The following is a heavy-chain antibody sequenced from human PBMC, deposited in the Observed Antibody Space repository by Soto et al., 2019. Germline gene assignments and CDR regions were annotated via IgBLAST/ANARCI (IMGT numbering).Heavy chain of an antibody. Sequence: SQTLSLTCAISGDSVSSNSAAWNWIRQSPSRGLEWLGRTYYRSKWYNDYAVSVKSRITINPDTSKNQLSLHLNSVTPEDTAVYYCATRGITLGAEYFHHWGQGTLVTVPQ. CDR3: ATRGITLGAEYFHH. V-gene: IGHV6-1*01. D-gene: IGHD3-10*01. J-gene: IGHJ1*01. CDR1: GDSVSSNSAA. CDR2: TYYRSKWYN.